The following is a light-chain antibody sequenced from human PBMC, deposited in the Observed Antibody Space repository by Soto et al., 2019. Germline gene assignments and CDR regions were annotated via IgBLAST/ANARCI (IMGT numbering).Light chain of an antibody. V-gene: IGKV3-15*01. J-gene: IGKJ2*01. CDR1: QSVSSK. CDR3: LQYNDWPFT. Sequence: EIVMTQSPATLSVSPGEGATLSCKASQSVSSKLAWYQQKPGQAPRVLIYGAFTRATGIPARFSGSGPGTEFTLTISSLQSEDFAVYYCLQYNDWPFTFGHGTKLEIK. CDR2: GAF.